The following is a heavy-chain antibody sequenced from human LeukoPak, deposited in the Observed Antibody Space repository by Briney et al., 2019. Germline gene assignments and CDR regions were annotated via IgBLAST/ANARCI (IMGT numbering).Heavy chain of an antibody. CDR2: INHSGST. CDR3: ARPPQYYIAVANCCDP. J-gene: IGHJ5*02. CDR1: GGSFSGYY. V-gene: IGHV4-34*01. D-gene: IGHD6-19*01. Sequence: SETLSLTCAVYGGSFSGYYWSWIRQPPGKGLEWIGEINHSGSTNYNPSLKSRVTISVDTSKNQFCLKLSSVTAADTAVYYCARPPQYYIAVANCCDPWGQGTLVSVFS.